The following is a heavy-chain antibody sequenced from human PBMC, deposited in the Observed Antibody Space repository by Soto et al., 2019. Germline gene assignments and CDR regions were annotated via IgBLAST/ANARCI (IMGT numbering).Heavy chain of an antibody. Sequence: QVQLVQSGPEVKKPGASVKVSCKASAYTFNTYGISWVPRAPGQGLEWMGWISGHNGQTNYAQKFRGRVTITTDTSTSTSYMDLRSLRSDDTAIYYCARELRRQLRVEGRNAIDVWGQGCTVTVSS. J-gene: IGHJ6*02. CDR1: AYTFNTYG. CDR2: ISGHNGQT. D-gene: IGHD5-18*01. V-gene: IGHV1-18*01. CDR3: ARELRRQLRVEGRNAIDV.